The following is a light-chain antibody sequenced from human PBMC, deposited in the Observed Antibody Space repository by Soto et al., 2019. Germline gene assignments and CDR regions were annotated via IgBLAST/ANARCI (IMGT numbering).Light chain of an antibody. J-gene: IGKJ1*01. CDR1: QSISGW. CDR3: QQANSFPTT. V-gene: IGKV1-12*01. Sequence: DIQMTQSPSSVSASVGDRVTITCRASQSISGWLAWYQQKPGKAPKLLICAASNLQSGVPSRFSGSGSGTDFTLTISSLQPEDFATYYCQQANSFPTTFGQGTKVEIK. CDR2: AAS.